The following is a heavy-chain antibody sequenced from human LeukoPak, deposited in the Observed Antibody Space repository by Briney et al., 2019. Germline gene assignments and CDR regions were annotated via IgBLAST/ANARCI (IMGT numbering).Heavy chain of an antibody. CDR3: ARDKVATIKFGGYYYGMDV. V-gene: IGHV3-48*03. Sequence: GGSLRLSCAASGFTFSSYAMSWVRQAPGRGLEWVSYISSSGSTIYYADSVKGRFTISRDNAKNSLYLQMNSLRAEDTAVYYCARDKVATIKFGGYYYGMDVWGQGTTVIVSS. CDR2: ISSSGSTI. D-gene: IGHD5-12*01. J-gene: IGHJ6*02. CDR1: GFTFSSYA.